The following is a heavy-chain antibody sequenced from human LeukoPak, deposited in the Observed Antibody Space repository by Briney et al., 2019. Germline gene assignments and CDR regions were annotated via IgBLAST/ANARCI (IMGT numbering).Heavy chain of an antibody. Sequence: PSETLSLTCAVYGGSFSGYYWSWIRQPPGKGLEWIGEINHSGSTNYSPSLKSRVTISVDTSKNQFSLKLSSVTAADTAVYYCARGTLRYCDYWGQGTLVTVSS. D-gene: IGHD3-9*01. CDR3: ARGTLRYCDY. J-gene: IGHJ4*02. CDR2: INHSGST. CDR1: GGSFSGYY. V-gene: IGHV4-34*01.